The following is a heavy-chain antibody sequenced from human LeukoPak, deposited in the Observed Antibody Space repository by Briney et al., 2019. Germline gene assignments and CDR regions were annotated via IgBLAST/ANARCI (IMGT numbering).Heavy chain of an antibody. Sequence: PSETLSLTCTVSGGSISSYYWSWIRQPPGKGLKWIGYIYYSGSTNYNPSLKSRVTISVDTSKNQFSLKLSSVTAADTAVYYCAREGEILYYGMDVWGQGTTVTVSS. CDR3: AREGEILYYGMDV. CDR1: GGSISSYY. V-gene: IGHV4-59*01. CDR2: IYYSGST. D-gene: IGHD1-26*01. J-gene: IGHJ6*02.